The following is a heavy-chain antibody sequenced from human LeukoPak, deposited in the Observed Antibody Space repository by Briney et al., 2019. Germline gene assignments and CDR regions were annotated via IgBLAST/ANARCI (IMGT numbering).Heavy chain of an antibody. CDR1: GGSLSGYY. V-gene: IGHV4-59*12. CDR2: IYYSGST. Sequence: SETLSLTCTVSGGSLSGYYWNWIRQPPGKGLEWIGYIYYSGSTNYNPSLKSRVTMSVDTSKNQFSLKLSSVTAADTAVYYCARGIAAAGPGYYYYYMDVWGKGTTVTVSS. CDR3: ARGIAAAGPGYYYYYMDV. D-gene: IGHD6-13*01. J-gene: IGHJ6*03.